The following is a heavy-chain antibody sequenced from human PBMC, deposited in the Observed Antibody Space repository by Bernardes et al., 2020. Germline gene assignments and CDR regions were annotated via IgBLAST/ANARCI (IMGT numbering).Heavy chain of an antibody. Sequence: GSLRLSCAASGFTFSSYAMHWVRQAPGKGLEWVAVISYDGSNKYYADSVKGRFTISRDNSKNTLYLQMNSLRAEDTAVYYCASPPNWGLDYWGQGTLVTVSS. V-gene: IGHV3-30-3*01. CDR1: GFTFSSYA. CDR3: ASPPNWGLDY. CDR2: ISYDGSNK. D-gene: IGHD7-27*01. J-gene: IGHJ4*02.